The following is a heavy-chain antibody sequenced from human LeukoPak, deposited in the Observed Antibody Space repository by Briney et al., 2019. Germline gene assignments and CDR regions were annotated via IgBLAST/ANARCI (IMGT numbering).Heavy chain of an antibody. CDR1: GFTFSSYT. CDR3: AREYNAAFDI. V-gene: IGHV3-21*01. D-gene: IGHD5-24*01. Sequence: PGGSLRPSCAASGFTFSSYTMHWVRQAPGKGLEWVSSITGGSNYIFYADSVKGRFTISRDNAKNSLSLQMNSLRAEDTAVYYCAREYNAAFDIWGQGTMGTVSS. J-gene: IGHJ3*02. CDR2: ITGGSNYI.